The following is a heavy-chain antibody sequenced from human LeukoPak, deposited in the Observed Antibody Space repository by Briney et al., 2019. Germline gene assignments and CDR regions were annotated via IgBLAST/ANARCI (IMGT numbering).Heavy chain of an antibody. CDR3: ARDLLVVPAAILGY. CDR1: GFTFSSYW. J-gene: IGHJ4*02. D-gene: IGHD2-2*02. Sequence: GGSLRLSCAAPGFTFSSYWMSWVRQAPGKGLEWVANIKQDGSEKYYVDSVKGRFTISRDNAKNSLYLQMNSLRAEDTAVYYCARDLLVVPAAILGYWGQGTLVTVSS. V-gene: IGHV3-7*01. CDR2: IKQDGSEK.